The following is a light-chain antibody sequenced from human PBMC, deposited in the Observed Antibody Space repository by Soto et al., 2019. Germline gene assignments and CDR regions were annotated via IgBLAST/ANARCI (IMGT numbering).Light chain of an antibody. J-gene: IGLJ1*01. Sequence: QSALTQPASVSGSPGQSITISCTGTSSDVGGSKYVSRYQQHPGQAPKLMIYDVSNRPSGISDRFSGSKSGYTASLTISGLQTEDEADYYCSSYGGSSSALSVFGTGTKLTVL. V-gene: IGLV2-14*03. CDR1: SSDVGGSKY. CDR3: SSYGGSSSALSV. CDR2: DVS.